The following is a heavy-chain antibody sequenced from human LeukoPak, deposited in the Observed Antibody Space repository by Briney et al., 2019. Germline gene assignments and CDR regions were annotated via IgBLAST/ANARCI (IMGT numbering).Heavy chain of an antibody. V-gene: IGHV3-48*04. CDR1: GFTFSSYS. J-gene: IGHJ3*02. CDR2: VTSSSRTI. Sequence: GGSLRLSCAASGFTFSSYSMNWVRQAPGKGPEWIAYVTSSSRTIYYADSVKGRFTISRDNAKNSLYLQMNSLRAEDTAVYYCARNLEAVVAATGAFDIWGQGTMVTVSS. CDR3: ARNLEAVVAATGAFDI. D-gene: IGHD2-15*01.